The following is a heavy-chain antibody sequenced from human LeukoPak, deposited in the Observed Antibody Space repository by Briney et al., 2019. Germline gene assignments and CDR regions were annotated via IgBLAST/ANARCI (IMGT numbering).Heavy chain of an antibody. CDR3: AKEGHAAAGLRGNWFDP. Sequence: GGSLRLSCAASGFTFDDYAMHWVRQAPGKGLEWVSGISWNSGSIGYADSVKGRFTISRDNAKNSLYLQMNSLRAEDTALYYCAKEGHAAAGLRGNWFDPWGPGTLVTVSS. CDR1: GFTFDDYA. V-gene: IGHV3-9*01. D-gene: IGHD6-13*01. J-gene: IGHJ5*02. CDR2: ISWNSGSI.